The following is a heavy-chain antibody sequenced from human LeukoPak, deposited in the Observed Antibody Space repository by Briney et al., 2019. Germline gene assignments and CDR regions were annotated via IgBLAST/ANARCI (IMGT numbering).Heavy chain of an antibody. D-gene: IGHD6-19*01. CDR2: IYYSGST. J-gene: IGHJ4*02. Sequence: SETLSLTCTVSGGSISSSSYYWGWIRQPPGKGLEWIGYIYYSGSTNYNPSLKSRVTISVDTSKNQFSLKLSSVTAADTAVYYCARRQYSSAWDLFDYWGQGTLVTVSS. V-gene: IGHV4-61*05. CDR3: ARRQYSSAWDLFDY. CDR1: GGSISSSSYY.